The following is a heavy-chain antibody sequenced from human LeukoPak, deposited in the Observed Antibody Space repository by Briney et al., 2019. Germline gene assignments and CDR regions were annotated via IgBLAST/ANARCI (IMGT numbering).Heavy chain of an antibody. CDR2: IYYTGST. CDR3: AGLSSGATTPYNWFDP. CDR1: GGSISSYY. V-gene: IGHV4-59*12. J-gene: IGHJ5*02. Sequence: SETLSLTCTVSGGSISSYYWSRIRQPPGKGPEWIGHIYYTGSTKYNQSLKSRVTISVDTSKNQFSLKLSSVTAADTAVYYCAGLSSGATTPYNWFDPWGQGTLVTVSS. D-gene: IGHD6-25*01.